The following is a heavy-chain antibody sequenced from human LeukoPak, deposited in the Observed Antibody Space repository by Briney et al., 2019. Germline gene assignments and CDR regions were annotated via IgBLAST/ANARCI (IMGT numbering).Heavy chain of an antibody. CDR1: GFTFNTYA. CDR3: ARGTLAGYFLGY. J-gene: IGHJ4*02. Sequence: GGSLRLSCAASGFTFNTYAMSWVRQAPGKGLEWVSSISYSGDSTDYADSVKGRPIISRDSSKNTLGLQMNSLRAEDTAIYYCARGTLAGYFLGYWGRGTLVTVSS. CDR2: ISYSGDST. V-gene: IGHV3-23*01. D-gene: IGHD6-19*01.